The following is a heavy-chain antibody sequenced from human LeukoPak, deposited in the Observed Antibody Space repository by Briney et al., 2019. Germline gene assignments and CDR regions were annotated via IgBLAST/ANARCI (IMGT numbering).Heavy chain of an antibody. D-gene: IGHD5-18*01. CDR2: ISGSGTTI. Sequence: GGSLRLSCVASGLTFSDSYMSWIRQAPGKGLEWITYISGSGTTIYHADSVKGQFTISRDNAKNSVYLQMNSLREEDTAVYYCARPADSSVDYWGQGTLVTVSS. CDR3: ARPADSSVDY. CDR1: GLTFSDSY. J-gene: IGHJ4*02. V-gene: IGHV3-11*01.